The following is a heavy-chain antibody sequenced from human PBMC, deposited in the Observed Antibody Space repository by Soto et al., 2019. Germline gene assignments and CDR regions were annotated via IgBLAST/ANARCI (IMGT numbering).Heavy chain of an antibody. CDR3: TTGRVVVIPSGMDV. V-gene: IGHV3-15*01. CDR1: GFTFSNAW. D-gene: IGHD3-22*01. Sequence: EVQLVESGGCLVKPGGSLRLSCAASGFTFSNAWMSWVRQAPGKGLEWVGRIKRKTDGGTTDYAAPLKGRFTISRDNSKTPLYLKINSLKTEDTVEYYCTTGRVVVIPSGMDVWGKETTVTVSS. J-gene: IGHJ6*04. CDR2: IKRKTDGGTT.